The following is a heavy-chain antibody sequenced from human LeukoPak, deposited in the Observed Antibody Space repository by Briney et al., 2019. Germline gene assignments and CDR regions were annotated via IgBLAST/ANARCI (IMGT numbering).Heavy chain of an antibody. D-gene: IGHD3-10*01. J-gene: IGHJ5*02. CDR1: GGSFSGYY. V-gene: IGHV4-34*01. Sequence: SETLSLTCAVYGGSFSGYYWSWIRQPPGKGLEWIGEINHSGSTNYNPSLKSRVTISVDTSKNQFSLKLSSVTAADTAMYYCARNKYYYGSGNYGVPNWFDPWGQGTLVTVSS. CDR2: INHSGST. CDR3: ARNKYYYGSGNYGVPNWFDP.